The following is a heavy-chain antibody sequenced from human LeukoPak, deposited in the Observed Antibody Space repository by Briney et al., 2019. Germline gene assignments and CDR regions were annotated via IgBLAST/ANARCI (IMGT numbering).Heavy chain of an antibody. V-gene: IGHV1-18*01. D-gene: IGHD3-3*01. CDR2: ISDYNGNT. CDR1: GYTFTSYG. J-gene: IGHJ4*02. CDR3: ARGPYDFWSGMEDY. Sequence: ASVKVSCKASGYTFTSYGISWVRQAPGQGLEWMGWISDYNGNTNYAQKLQGRVTMTTDTSTSTAYMELRSLRSDDTAVYYCARGPYDFWSGMEDYWGQGTLVTVSS.